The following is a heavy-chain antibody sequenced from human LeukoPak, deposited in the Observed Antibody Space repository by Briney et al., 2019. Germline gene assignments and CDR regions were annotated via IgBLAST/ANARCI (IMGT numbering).Heavy chain of an antibody. Sequence: GGSLRLSCAASGFTFSDYYMSWIRQAPGKGLEWVSYISSRGLTIYYPDSVKGRFTVSRDNAKKSLYLQMDSLRVEDTAVYYCARVRRQWLVAGALDYWGQGTLVTVSS. D-gene: IGHD6-19*01. J-gene: IGHJ4*02. V-gene: IGHV3-11*01. CDR1: GFTFSDYY. CDR3: ARVRRQWLVAGALDY. CDR2: ISSRGLTI.